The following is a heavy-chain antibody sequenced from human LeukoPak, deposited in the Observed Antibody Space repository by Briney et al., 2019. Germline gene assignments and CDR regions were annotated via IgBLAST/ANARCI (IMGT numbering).Heavy chain of an antibody. D-gene: IGHD3-10*01. CDR1: GYTFTSYD. Sequence: ASVKVSCKASGYTFTSYDINWVRQATGQGLEWMGWMNPNSGNTGYAQKFRGRVTMTRNTSISTAYMELSSLRSEDTAVYYCARGERDYYGSGSYYNDYWGQGTLVTVSS. CDR3: ARGERDYYGSGSYYNDY. J-gene: IGHJ4*02. V-gene: IGHV1-8*01. CDR2: MNPNSGNT.